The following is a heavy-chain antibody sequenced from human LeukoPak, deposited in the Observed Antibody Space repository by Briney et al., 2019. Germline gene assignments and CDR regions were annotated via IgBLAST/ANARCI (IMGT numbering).Heavy chain of an antibody. Sequence: GGSLRLSCAASGFTFSTFWMHWVRQAPGEGPVWVSRINNDGSTTNYADSVKGRFTISRDNAENTLYLQMNSLTDDDTAVYYCATAGQYRFDNWGQGTLVTVSS. D-gene: IGHD6-19*01. V-gene: IGHV3-74*01. CDR2: INNDGSTT. J-gene: IGHJ5*02. CDR1: GFTFSTFW. CDR3: ATAGQYRFDN.